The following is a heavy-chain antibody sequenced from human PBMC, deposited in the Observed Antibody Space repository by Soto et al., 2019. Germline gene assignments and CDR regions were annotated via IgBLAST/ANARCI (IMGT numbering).Heavy chain of an antibody. CDR1: GGSISSCGYS. J-gene: IGHJ4*02. V-gene: IGHV4-30-2*01. D-gene: IGHD6-19*01. CDR2: IYHSGST. Sequence: QLQLQESGSGLVKPSQTLSLTCAVSGGSISSCGYSWSWIRQPPGKGLEWIGYIYHSGSTYYNPSLKSRVTISVDRSKNQFSLKLSSVTAADTAVYYCARAGGLGAVAVDYWGQGTLVTVSS. CDR3: ARAGGLGAVAVDY.